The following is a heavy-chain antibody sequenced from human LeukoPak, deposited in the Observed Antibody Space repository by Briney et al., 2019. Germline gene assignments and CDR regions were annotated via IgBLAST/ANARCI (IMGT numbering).Heavy chain of an antibody. CDR3: ARGKRTVPKLVDY. Sequence: ASVKVSCKASGYTFTGYYMHWVRQAPGQGLEWMGWINPNSGGTNYAQKFQGRVTMTRDTSISTAYMELSSLRSEDTAVYYCARGKRTVPKLVDYWGQGTLVTVSS. D-gene: IGHD4-11*01. V-gene: IGHV1-2*02. J-gene: IGHJ4*02. CDR1: GYTFTGYY. CDR2: INPNSGGT.